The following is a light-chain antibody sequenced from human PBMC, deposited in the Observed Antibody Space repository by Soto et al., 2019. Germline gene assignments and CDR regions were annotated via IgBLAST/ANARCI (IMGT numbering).Light chain of an antibody. CDR2: ENA. Sequence: QSALTQPPSVSAAPGQKVTISFSGSNSNIGNSYVYWYQQFPGAAPKLLMYENAKRASGIPDRFSGSKSGAAATLAITGIQTGDEADYYCGTWDSGLSGFVFGTGTKVNVL. V-gene: IGLV1-51*02. CDR3: GTWDSGLSGFV. J-gene: IGLJ1*01. CDR1: NSNIGNSY.